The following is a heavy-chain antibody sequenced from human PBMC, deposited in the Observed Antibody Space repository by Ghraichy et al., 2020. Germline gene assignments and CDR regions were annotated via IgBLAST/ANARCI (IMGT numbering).Heavy chain of an antibody. CDR3: AGGQYYDYVWGTRGGIDS. D-gene: IGHD3-16*01. CDR2: ISGNGSTI. V-gene: IGHV3-48*03. Sequence: GESLNISCAGSGFSFSNYKLNWVRQAPGKGLEWISSISGNGSTIYYADSVKGRVTISRDNAKNSLYLQMKSLKAEDTAFYYCAGGQYYDYVWGTRGGIDSWGQGALVTVSS. CDR1: GFSFSNYK. J-gene: IGHJ4*02.